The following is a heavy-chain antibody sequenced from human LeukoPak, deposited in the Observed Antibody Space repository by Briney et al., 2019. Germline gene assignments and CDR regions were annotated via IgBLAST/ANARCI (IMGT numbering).Heavy chain of an antibody. D-gene: IGHD3-10*01. V-gene: IGHV4-34*01. CDR3: ARGSRWSGEKVGYFDR. CDR1: GGSFSGYY. CDR2: INPSGIT. J-gene: IGHJ4*02. Sequence: SETLSLTCVVYGGSFSGYYWGWIRQPPGEGLEWIGDINPSGITNYNQSLKSRVTISADTPKNQFSLRLSSVTAADTAVYYCARGSRWSGEKVGYFDRWGQGSLVTVSS.